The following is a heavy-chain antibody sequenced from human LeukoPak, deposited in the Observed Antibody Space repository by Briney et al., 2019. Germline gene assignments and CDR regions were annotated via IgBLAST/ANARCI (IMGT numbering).Heavy chain of an antibody. CDR1: GGTFSSYA. J-gene: IGHJ4*02. CDR3: AREGDELYYFDY. V-gene: IGHV1-69*04. CDR2: IIPILGIA. D-gene: IGHD1-7*01. Sequence: ASVKVSCKASGGTFSSYAISWVRQAPGQGLEWMGRIIPILGIANYAQKFQGRVTITADKSTSTAYMELNSLRSEDTAVYYCAREGDELYYFDYWGQGTLVTVSS.